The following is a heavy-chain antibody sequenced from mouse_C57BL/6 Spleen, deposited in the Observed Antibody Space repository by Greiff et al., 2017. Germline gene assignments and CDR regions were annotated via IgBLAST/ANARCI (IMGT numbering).Heavy chain of an antibody. CDR1: GYTFTSYG. J-gene: IGHJ4*01. Sequence: QVQLKESGAELARPGASVKLSCKASGYTFTSYGISWVKQRTGQGLEWIGEIYPRSGNTYYNEKFKGKDTLTADKSSSTEYMELRSLTSEDSAVYFCARGGDYDGYYAMDYWGQGTSVTVSS. D-gene: IGHD2-4*01. V-gene: IGHV1-81*01. CDR3: ARGGDYDGYYAMDY. CDR2: IYPRSGNT.